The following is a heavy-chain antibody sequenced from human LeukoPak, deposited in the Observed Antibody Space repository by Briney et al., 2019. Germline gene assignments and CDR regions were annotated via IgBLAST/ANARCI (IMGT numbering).Heavy chain of an antibody. CDR1: GFTFSSYA. J-gene: IGHJ4*02. V-gene: IGHV3-23*01. Sequence: GGSLRLSCAASGFTFSSYAMSWVRQAPGKGLEWVSAISGSGGGTYYADSVKGRFTISRDNSKNTLYLQMNSLRAEDTAVYYCARAPRISVSPGAYFDYWGQGTLVTVSS. CDR2: ISGSGGGT. D-gene: IGHD4-17*01. CDR3: ARAPRISVSPGAYFDY.